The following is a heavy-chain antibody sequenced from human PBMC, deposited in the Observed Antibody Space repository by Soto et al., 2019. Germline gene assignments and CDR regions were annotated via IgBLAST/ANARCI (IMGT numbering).Heavy chain of an antibody. V-gene: IGHV3-23*01. D-gene: IGHD5-18*01. CDR1: GFTFSSYA. J-gene: IGHJ5*02. CDR3: AKDPLGYSYGYNWFDP. Sequence: EVQLLESGGGLVQPGGSLRLSCAASGFTFSSYAMSWVRQAPGKGLEWVSAISGSGGSTYYADSVKGRFTISRDNSKNTLYLQMNSLRAEDTAVYYCAKDPLGYSYGYNWFDPWGQGTLVTVSS. CDR2: ISGSGGST.